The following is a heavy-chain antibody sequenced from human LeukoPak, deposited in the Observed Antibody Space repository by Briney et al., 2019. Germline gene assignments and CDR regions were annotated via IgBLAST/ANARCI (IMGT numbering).Heavy chain of an antibody. CDR1: GFTSSSYR. J-gene: IGHJ4*02. Sequence: PGGSLRHSCAASGFTSSSYRVNWVRQAPGKGLERVSYISSSSSTIYYADSVKGQFTISRDNANTSLYLQMNSLRAEDTAVYYGTRVWAGSWIDYWGQGTLVSV. CDR3: TRVWAGSWIDY. V-gene: IGHV3-48*01. D-gene: IGHD1-26*01. CDR2: ISSSSSTI.